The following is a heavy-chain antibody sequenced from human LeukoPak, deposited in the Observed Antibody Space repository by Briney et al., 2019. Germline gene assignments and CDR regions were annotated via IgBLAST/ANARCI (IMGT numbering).Heavy chain of an antibody. D-gene: IGHD3-10*01. Sequence: SETLSLTCTVSGGSVSSGSYYWSWIREPPGKGLEWIGYIFYSGTTNNNPSLKRRVTLSLATTQNPFSLKLSSVTTPATATDYGASLREVPRDRAVYGSGLDYWGQGTLVTVSS. CDR3: ASLREVPRDRAVYGSGLDY. CDR1: GGSVSSGSYY. J-gene: IGHJ4*02. V-gene: IGHV4-61*01. CDR2: IFYSGTT.